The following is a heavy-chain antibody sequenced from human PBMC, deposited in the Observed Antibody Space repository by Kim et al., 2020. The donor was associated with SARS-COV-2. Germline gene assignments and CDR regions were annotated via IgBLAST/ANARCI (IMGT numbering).Heavy chain of an antibody. CDR1: GFTFSSYA. CDR3: VKGSSLYDSSGYWRFDP. CDR2: ISSNGGST. Sequence: GGSLRLSCSASGFTFSSYAMHWVRQAPGKGLEYVSAISSNGGSTYYADSVKGRFTISRDNSKNTLYLQMSSLRAEDTAVYYCVKGSSLYDSSGYWRFDPWGQGTLVTVSS. D-gene: IGHD3-22*01. V-gene: IGHV3-64D*06. J-gene: IGHJ5*02.